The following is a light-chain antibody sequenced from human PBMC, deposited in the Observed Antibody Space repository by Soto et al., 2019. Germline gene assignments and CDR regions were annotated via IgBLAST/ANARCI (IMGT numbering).Light chain of an antibody. CDR3: QHYYYIPLT. CDR2: WAS. Sequence: DIVMTQSPDSLAVSLGERATINCKSSQSVLYSSSNRNCLAWYHQKPGQPPKLLISWASTRESGVPDRFRGSGSGTDFTLTIRSLQAEDVAFYYCQHYYYIPLTFGGGTQVEIK. V-gene: IGKV4-1*01. J-gene: IGKJ4*01. CDR1: QSVLYSSSNRNC.